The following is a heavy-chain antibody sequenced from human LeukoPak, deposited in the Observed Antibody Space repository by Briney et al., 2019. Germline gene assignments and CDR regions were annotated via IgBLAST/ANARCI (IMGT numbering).Heavy chain of an antibody. Sequence: GGSLRLSCTTSGITFSNSWMSWVRQAPGKGLEWVATIRPDGSEGCYADSVRGRFTISRDNSKNTLYLQMNSLRAEDTAVYYCARRAGAYSHPYDYWGQGTLVTVSS. V-gene: IGHV3-7*03. CDR3: ARRAGAYSHPYDY. CDR2: IRPDGSEG. CDR1: GITFSNSW. J-gene: IGHJ4*02. D-gene: IGHD4/OR15-4a*01.